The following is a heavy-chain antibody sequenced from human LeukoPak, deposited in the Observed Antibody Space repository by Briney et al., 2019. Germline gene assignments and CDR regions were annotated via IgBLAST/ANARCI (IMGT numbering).Heavy chain of an antibody. CDR2: ISSSSSYI. J-gene: IGHJ4*02. D-gene: IGHD2-2*01. CDR3: ARWKGKYCSSTSCPYYFDY. Sequence: PGGSLRLSCAASGFTFSSYSMNWVRQAPGKGLEWVSSISSSSSYIYYADSVKGRFTISRDNAKNSLYLQMNSLRAEDTAVYYCARWKGKYCSSTSCPYYFDYWGQGTLVTVSS. CDR1: GFTFSSYS. V-gene: IGHV3-21*01.